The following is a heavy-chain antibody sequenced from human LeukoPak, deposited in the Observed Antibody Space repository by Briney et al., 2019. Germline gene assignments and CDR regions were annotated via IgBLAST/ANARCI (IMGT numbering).Heavy chain of an antibody. D-gene: IGHD3-22*01. Sequence: SETLSLTCAVSGGSISSSNWWSWVRQPPGKGLEWIGEIYHSGNTNYNSSLKSRVTISVDKSKDQFSLTLTSVTAADTAVYYCARDRGYYDTSGYYGDAFDIWGQGTKVTVSS. J-gene: IGHJ3*02. CDR2: IYHSGNT. CDR1: GGSISSSNW. V-gene: IGHV4-4*02. CDR3: ARDRGYYDTSGYYGDAFDI.